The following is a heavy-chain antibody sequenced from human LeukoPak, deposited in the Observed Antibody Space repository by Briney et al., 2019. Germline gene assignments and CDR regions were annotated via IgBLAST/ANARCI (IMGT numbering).Heavy chain of an antibody. Sequence: ASVKVSCKASGYTFTGYFIHWVRQAPGQGLEWMGWINPNSGGTNYAQKFQGRVTMTRDTSISTAYMDLSRLRSNDTAMYYCARVSRLVGHLGYWGQGSLVTVSS. V-gene: IGHV1-2*02. CDR2: INPNSGGT. CDR3: ARVSRLVGHLGY. D-gene: IGHD2-8*02. CDR1: GYTFTGYF. J-gene: IGHJ4*02.